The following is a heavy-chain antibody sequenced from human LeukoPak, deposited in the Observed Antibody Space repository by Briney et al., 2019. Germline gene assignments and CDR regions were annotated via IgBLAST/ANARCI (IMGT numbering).Heavy chain of an antibody. Sequence: GGSLRLSCAASGFTFSTYTMTWVRQAPGKGLEWVSSISGSGGSTYYADSVKGRFTISRDNSMNTLYLQMNSLRAEDTAVYYCAKDGAVAGTEPYYFDYWGQGTLVTVSS. V-gene: IGHV3-23*01. CDR3: AKDGAVAGTEPYYFDY. D-gene: IGHD6-19*01. CDR1: GFTFSTYT. J-gene: IGHJ4*02. CDR2: ISGSGGST.